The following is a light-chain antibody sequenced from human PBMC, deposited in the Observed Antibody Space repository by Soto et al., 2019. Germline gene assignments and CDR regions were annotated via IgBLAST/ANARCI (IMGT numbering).Light chain of an antibody. CDR2: GAS. CDR3: QQYNNWSPFT. V-gene: IGKV3-15*01. CDR1: QSLSSN. J-gene: IGKJ3*01. Sequence: EIVMTQSPATLSVSPGERATLSCRASQSLSSNLAWYQQKPGQAPRLLIYGASTRATDIPARFSGSGSGTEFTLTISSLQSEDFAVYYCQQYNNWSPFTFGPGTKVDIK.